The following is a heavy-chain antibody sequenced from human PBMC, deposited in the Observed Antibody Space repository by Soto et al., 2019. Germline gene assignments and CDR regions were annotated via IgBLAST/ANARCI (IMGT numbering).Heavy chain of an antibody. D-gene: IGHD1-26*01. CDR2: IGTAGDR. J-gene: IGHJ4*02. V-gene: IGHV3-13*01. CDR3: ARAQEVGPHFFDS. Sequence: GGSLSHSCEASGFTFSGFDMHWVRQPTGKGLEWVSTIGTAGDRYYAVPVMGRFTTSRDNAKTSLSLQMNSLGAGDTVVYFCARAQEVGPHFFDSWGQGTQVTVS. CDR1: GFTFSGFD.